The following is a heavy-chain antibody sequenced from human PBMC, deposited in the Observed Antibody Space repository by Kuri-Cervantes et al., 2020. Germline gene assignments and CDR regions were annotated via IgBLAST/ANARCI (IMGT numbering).Heavy chain of an antibody. J-gene: IGHJ6*03. D-gene: IGHD3-9*01. CDR3: ARANSAGYSTYYYYYMDV. CDR2: ISAYSGNT. V-gene: IGHV1-18*01. CDR1: GYTFTSYG. Sequence: SVKVSCKASGYTFTSYGISWVRQAPGQGLEWMGWISAYSGNTNYAQKLQGRVTMTTDTSTSTAYMELRSLRSDDTAVYYCARANSAGYSTYYYYYMDVWGKGTTVTVSS.